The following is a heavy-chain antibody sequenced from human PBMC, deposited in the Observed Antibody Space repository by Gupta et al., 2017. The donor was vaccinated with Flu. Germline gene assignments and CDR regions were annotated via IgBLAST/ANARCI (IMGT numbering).Heavy chain of an antibody. CDR3: AKEICSASCYPYQYGMDV. Sequence: MCGVRQAPGKGLGWVSGISGSGGSTYNADSVKGRFTISRDNSKNTLYLQMNSLRAEDTAVYYCAKEICSASCYPYQYGMDVWGQGTTVTVSS. D-gene: IGHD2-2*01. J-gene: IGHJ6*02. CDR2: ISGSGGST. V-gene: IGHV3-23*01.